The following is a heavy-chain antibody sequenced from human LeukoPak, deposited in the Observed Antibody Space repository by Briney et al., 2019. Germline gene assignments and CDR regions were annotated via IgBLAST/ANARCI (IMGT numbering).Heavy chain of an antibody. D-gene: IGHD6-13*01. CDR3: ARGPRVSGRAYWFDP. CDR2: ISTYNDNT. CDR1: DYTFTSYG. V-gene: IGHV1-18*01. J-gene: IGHJ5*02. Sequence: ASVKVSCEASDYTFTSYGISWVRQAPGQGLEWMGWISTYNDNTNYVQRFQGRATMTTDTSTSTAYMEVRSLRSDDTAVYYCARGPRVSGRAYWFDPWGQGTLVTVSS.